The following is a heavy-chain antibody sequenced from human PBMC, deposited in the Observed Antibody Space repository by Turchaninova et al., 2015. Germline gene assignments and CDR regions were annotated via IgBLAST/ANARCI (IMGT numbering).Heavy chain of an antibody. CDR1: CGSISNGDYC. CDR3: ARATTGVAAIFDY. CDR2: IDYSGST. V-gene: IGHV4-30-4*01. Sequence: QVXXXESGPGLVKXSQTXSLTXXXSCGSISNGDYCWSWFRQPPGKGLEWIGYIDYSGSTYYNPSLKSRVTISVDTSKNQFSLKLSSVTAADTAVYYCARATTGVAAIFDYWGQGTLVTVSS. D-gene: IGHD1-1*01. J-gene: IGHJ4*02.